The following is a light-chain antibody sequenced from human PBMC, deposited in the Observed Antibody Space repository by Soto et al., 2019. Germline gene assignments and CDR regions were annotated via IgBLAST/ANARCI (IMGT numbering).Light chain of an antibody. CDR1: SSDVGGYSY. Sequence: QSVLTQPASVSGSPGQSIAISCTGTSSDVGGYSYVSWYQQQPVKAPQLVISVGSNRPSGVSDRFSGSKSGNTASLTISGLHSEDVADYYCASYTSSSTYVFGSGTKVTVL. V-gene: IGLV2-14*01. J-gene: IGLJ1*01. CDR2: VGS. CDR3: ASYTSSSTYV.